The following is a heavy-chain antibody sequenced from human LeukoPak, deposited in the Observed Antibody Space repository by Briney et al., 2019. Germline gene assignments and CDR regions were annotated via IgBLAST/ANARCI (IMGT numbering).Heavy chain of an antibody. V-gene: IGHV1-69*01. CDR3: ARCGYSSPRNAFDV. CDR2: IIYICGTA. D-gene: IGHD6-13*01. CDR1: GGTLRSYS. J-gene: IGHJ3*01. Sequence: SVKVPRNASGGTLRSYSISWVRQAPGQGLEWRGGIIYICGTAKYSQKLQGRVTITAHESTSTAYVDLSSLRSEDTAVYYCARCGYSSPRNAFDVWGEGTMVAVS.